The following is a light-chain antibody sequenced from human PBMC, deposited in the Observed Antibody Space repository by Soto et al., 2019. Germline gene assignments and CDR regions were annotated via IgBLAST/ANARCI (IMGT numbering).Light chain of an antibody. CDR2: AAS. Sequence: DIQMTQSPSTLSASVGDRVTITCRASQSISNYLDWYQQKPGKAPYLLIYAASSLQRGVPSRFSGSGSGTEFTLTISSMQPDDFATYYCQQYNGYSRTFGQGTKVDIK. CDR3: QQYNGYSRT. J-gene: IGKJ1*01. CDR1: QSISNY. V-gene: IGKV1-5*01.